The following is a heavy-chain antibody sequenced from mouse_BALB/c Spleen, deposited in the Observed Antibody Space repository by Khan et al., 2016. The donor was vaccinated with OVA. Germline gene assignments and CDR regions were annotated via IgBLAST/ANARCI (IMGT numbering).Heavy chain of an antibody. CDR2: ISTGGSYT. J-gene: IGHJ3*01. Sequence: VQLKESGGDLVKPGGSLKLSCAASGFTFSTYGMSWVRQIPDKRLEWVSAISTGGSYTYYPDSVKGRFTISRDNAKNTLYLQMSSLKSEDTAMYYCRRIAYYYNSEGFAYWGQGTLVTVSA. CDR3: RRIAYYYNSEGFAY. V-gene: IGHV5-6*01. D-gene: IGHD1-1*01. CDR1: GFTFSTYG.